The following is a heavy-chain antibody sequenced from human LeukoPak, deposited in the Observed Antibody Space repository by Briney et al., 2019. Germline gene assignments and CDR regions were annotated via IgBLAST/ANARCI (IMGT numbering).Heavy chain of an antibody. V-gene: IGHV3-74*01. CDR3: ARALGYSYGYGIY. Sequence: GGSLRLSCAASGFTFSDCWMHWVRQAPGKGLEWVSRINTDGSTINYADSVKGRFTVSRDNAKNTVYLQMNSLRAEDSAVHYCARALGYSYGYGIYWGQGTLVTVSS. CDR1: GFTFSDCW. CDR2: INTDGSTI. D-gene: IGHD5-18*01. J-gene: IGHJ4*02.